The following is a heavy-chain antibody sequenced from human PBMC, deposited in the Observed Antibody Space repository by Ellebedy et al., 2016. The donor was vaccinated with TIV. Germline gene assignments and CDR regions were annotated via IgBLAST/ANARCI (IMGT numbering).Heavy chain of an antibody. CDR1: GFTLSSYA. V-gene: IGHV3-23*01. CDR3: ANLLLPGSYYYDSREIPFDI. J-gene: IGHJ3*02. Sequence: PGGSLRLSCAASGFTLSSYAMTWVRQAPGKGLEWVSAISGSGELTYYADSVKGRFTISRDNSKNILYLRMNSLRVEDTAIYYCANLLLPGSYYYDSREIPFDIWGQGTMVTVSS. CDR2: ISGSGELT. D-gene: IGHD3-22*01.